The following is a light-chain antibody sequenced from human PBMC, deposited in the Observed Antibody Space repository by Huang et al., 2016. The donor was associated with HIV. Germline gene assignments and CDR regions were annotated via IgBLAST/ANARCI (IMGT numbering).Light chain of an antibody. CDR2: ATS. J-gene: IGKJ1*01. CDR3: QQYYSTPT. V-gene: IGKV1-NL1*01. CDR1: QGISNS. Sequence: DIQMTQSPSSLSASVGDRVTITCRASQGISNSLAWYQQKPGKAPKLLLFATSRLESGVPSRCNGSGSGTDYTLTISSLQPEDFATYYCQQYYSTPTFGQGTKVEIK.